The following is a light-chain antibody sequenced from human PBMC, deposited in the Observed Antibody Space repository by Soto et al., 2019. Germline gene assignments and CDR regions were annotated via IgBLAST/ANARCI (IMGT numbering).Light chain of an antibody. CDR2: GAS. V-gene: IGKV1-5*01. J-gene: IGKJ4*01. CDR1: QTISTW. CDR3: QQYQSYSS. Sequence: DIQMTQSPSTLSASVGDRVTLTCRASQTISTWLAWYQQKPGKAPKLLIYGASSLQTGVPSRFSGSGSGTEFTLTISSLQPDDFATYYCQQYQSYSSFAGGTNVDI.